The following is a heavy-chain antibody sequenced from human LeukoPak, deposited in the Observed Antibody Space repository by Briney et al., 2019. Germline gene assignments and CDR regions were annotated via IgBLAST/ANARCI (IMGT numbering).Heavy chain of an antibody. Sequence: GGSLRLSCAASGFTVSDSYMHWVRQGPGKGLEWVSVIYSDDTTYYADSVKGRFTISRDNAQDSLYLQMNSLRAEDTAIYYCVRDRGTYRPIDYWGQGTLVTVSS. V-gene: IGHV3-53*01. J-gene: IGHJ4*02. CDR3: VRDRGTYRPIDY. D-gene: IGHD1-26*01. CDR2: IYSDDTT. CDR1: GFTVSDSY.